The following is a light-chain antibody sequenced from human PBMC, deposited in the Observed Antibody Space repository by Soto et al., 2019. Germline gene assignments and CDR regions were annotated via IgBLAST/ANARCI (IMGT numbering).Light chain of an antibody. CDR3: CSYAGSSTLV. CDR1: SSDVGCYNL. J-gene: IGLJ1*01. Sequence: QSVLTQPASVSGSPGQSITISCTGTSSDVGCYNLVSWYQQHPGKAPKLMIYEGSKRPSGVSNRFSGSKSGNTASLTISGLQAEDEADYYCCSYAGSSTLVFGTGTKLTVL. V-gene: IGLV2-23*01. CDR2: EGS.